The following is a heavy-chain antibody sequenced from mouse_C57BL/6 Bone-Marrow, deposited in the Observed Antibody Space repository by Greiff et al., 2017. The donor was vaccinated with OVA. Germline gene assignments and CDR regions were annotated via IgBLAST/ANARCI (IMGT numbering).Heavy chain of an antibody. CDR2: IHPNSGST. Sequence: QVQLQQPGAELVKPGASVKLSCKASGYTFTSYWMHWVKQRPGQGLEWIGMIHPNSGSTNYNEKFKSKATLTVDKSSSTAYMQLSSLTSEDSAVYYCARRCGSSFFAYWGQGTLVTVSA. J-gene: IGHJ3*01. CDR1: GYTFTSYW. V-gene: IGHV1-64*01. CDR3: ARRCGSSFFAY. D-gene: IGHD1-1*01.